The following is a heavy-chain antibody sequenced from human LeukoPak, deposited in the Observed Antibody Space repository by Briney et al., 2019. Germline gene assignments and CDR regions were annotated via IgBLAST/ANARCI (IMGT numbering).Heavy chain of an antibody. D-gene: IGHD7-27*01. CDR3: AREGTGGAFDI. CDR2: ISSTSSYI. V-gene: IGHV3-21*01. J-gene: IGHJ3*02. CDR1: GFTFSSYT. Sequence: GGSLRLSCEGSGFTFSSYTMIWVRQAPGKGLEWLTSISSTSSYIYYADSVKGRFTISRDNAKNSLYLQMNSLRAEDTAVYYCAREGTGGAFDIWGQGTMVTVSS.